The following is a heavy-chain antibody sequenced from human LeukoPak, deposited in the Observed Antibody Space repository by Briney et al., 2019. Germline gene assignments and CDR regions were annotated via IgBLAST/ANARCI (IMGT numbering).Heavy chain of an antibody. CDR2: ISSSGSTI. CDR3: ARDPYSGSYGDYYYYYMDV. Sequence: PGGSLRLSCAASGFTFSSYEMNWVRQAPGKGLEWVSYISSSGSTIYYADSVKGRFTISRDNAKNSLYLQMNSLRAEDTALYYCARDPYSGSYGDYYYYYMDVWGKGTTVTISS. J-gene: IGHJ6*03. D-gene: IGHD1-26*01. V-gene: IGHV3-48*03. CDR1: GFTFSSYE.